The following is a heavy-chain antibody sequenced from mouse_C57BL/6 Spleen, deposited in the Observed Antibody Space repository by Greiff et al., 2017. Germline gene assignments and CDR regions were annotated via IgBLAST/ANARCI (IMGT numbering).Heavy chain of an antibody. D-gene: IGHD1-1*01. CDR3: ARFGTTRRAVYDFDY. J-gene: IGHJ2*01. CDR2: IDPNSGGT. V-gene: IGHV1-72*01. Sequence: VQLQQPGAELVKPGASVKLSCKASGYTFTSYWMHWVKQRPGRGLEWIGRIDPNSGGTKYNEKIKSKATLTVDKPSSSAYMQLSSLTSEDSAVYYSARFGTTRRAVYDFDYWGQGTTLTVSS. CDR1: GYTFTSYW.